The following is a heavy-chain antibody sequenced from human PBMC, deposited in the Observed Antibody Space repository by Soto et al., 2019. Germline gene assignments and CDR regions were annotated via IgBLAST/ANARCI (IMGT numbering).Heavy chain of an antibody. CDR2: INMGDGYT. D-gene: IGHD6-6*01. CDR1: GYTFTNYA. V-gene: IGHV1-3*04. CDR3: ARDIEYSRAPVRPDY. J-gene: IGHJ4*02. Sequence: QVQLVQSGAEVKKAGASLKVSCKASGYTFTNYALHWVRQAPGQRLEWMGWINMGDGYTKSAQYFQGRVTIIGDTCAVTDYMALSSRRSEYTAVYYCARDIEYSRAPVRPDYWGQGTLVTVSS.